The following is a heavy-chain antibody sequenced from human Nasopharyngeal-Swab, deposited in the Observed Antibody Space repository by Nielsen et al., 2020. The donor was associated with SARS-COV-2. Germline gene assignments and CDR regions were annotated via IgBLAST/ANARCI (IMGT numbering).Heavy chain of an antibody. Sequence: GESLKISCAASGFTFSSYGMHWVRQAPGKGLEWVAVISYDGSNKYYADSVKGRFTISRDNSKNTLYLQMNSLRAEATAVYYCARDPRSLYYMDVWGKGTTVTVSS. CDR3: ARDPRSLYYMDV. CDR1: GFTFSSYG. V-gene: IGHV3-30*03. CDR2: ISYDGSNK. J-gene: IGHJ6*03.